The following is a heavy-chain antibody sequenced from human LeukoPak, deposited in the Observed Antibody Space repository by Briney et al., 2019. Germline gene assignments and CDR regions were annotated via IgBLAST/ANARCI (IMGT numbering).Heavy chain of an antibody. Sequence: PGGSLRLSCAASGFTFNNYAMTWVRQAPGKGLEWVSTISGSGGTTYYADSVKGRLTISRDNSKNTLYVQMNSLRAEDTAVYYCAKGHYYGSGSLDYWGQGTLVTASS. D-gene: IGHD3-10*01. V-gene: IGHV3-23*01. CDR2: ISGSGGTT. CDR3: AKGHYYGSGSLDY. CDR1: GFTFNNYA. J-gene: IGHJ4*02.